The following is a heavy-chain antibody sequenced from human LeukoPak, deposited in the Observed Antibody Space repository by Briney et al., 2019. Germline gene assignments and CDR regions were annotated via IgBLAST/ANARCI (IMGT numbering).Heavy chain of an antibody. V-gene: IGHV4-59*07. CDR3: ARNRRGYSYGPFDY. CDR2: IYYSGST. CDR1: ADSINTYF. J-gene: IGHJ4*02. Sequence: SDTLSLTCTVSADSINTYFWSCLRHPPGKGLEWSGFIYYSGSTSYNPSLQSRVSISLDTSKNQFSLKLTSVTAADTAVYYCARNRRGYSYGPFDYWGQGILVTVSS. D-gene: IGHD5-18*01.